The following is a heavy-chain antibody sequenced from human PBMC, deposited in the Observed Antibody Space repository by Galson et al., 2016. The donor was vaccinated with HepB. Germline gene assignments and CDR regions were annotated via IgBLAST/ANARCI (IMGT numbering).Heavy chain of an antibody. CDR1: GFNFSHYG. CDR2: ISGSGGST. D-gene: IGHD6-19*01. J-gene: IGHJ3*02. V-gene: IGHV3-23*01. CDR3: ARLPSGPYDAFDI. Sequence: SLRLSCAASGFNFSHYGMHWVRQAPGKGLEWVSTISGSGGSTYYADSVKGRFTVSRDNSKNTLFLEVNSLRAEDTAMYYCARLPSGPYDAFDIWGQGTMVTVSS.